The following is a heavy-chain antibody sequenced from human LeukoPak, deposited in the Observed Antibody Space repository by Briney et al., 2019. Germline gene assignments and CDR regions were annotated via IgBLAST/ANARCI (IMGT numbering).Heavy chain of an antibody. J-gene: IGHJ4*02. V-gene: IGHV3-23*01. CDR3: AKGDGDYDY. CDR2: ISGSGGST. D-gene: IGHD4-17*01. Sequence: GGSLRLSCAASGFTFSGYAMSWVRQAPGKGLEWVSAISGSGGSTFYADSVKGRFTISRDNSKNTLYLQMNSLRVEDTAVYYCAKGDGDYDYWGQGTLVTVSS. CDR1: GFTFSGYA.